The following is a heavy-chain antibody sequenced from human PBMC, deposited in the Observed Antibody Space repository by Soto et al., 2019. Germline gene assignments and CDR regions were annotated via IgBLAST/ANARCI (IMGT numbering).Heavy chain of an antibody. CDR2: IYHSGST. V-gene: IGHV4-38-2*02. CDR1: GYSISSGYY. J-gene: IGHJ4*02. D-gene: IGHD6-6*01. Sequence: SETLSLTCTVSGYSISSGYYWGWIRQPPGKGLEWIGRIYHSGSTYYNPSLKSRVTISVDTSKNQFSLKLSSVTAADTAVYYCARGAMGYSSSYYFDYWGQGTLVTVSS. CDR3: ARGAMGYSSSYYFDY.